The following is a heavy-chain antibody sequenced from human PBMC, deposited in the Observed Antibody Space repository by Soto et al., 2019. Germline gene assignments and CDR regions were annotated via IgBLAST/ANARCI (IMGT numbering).Heavy chain of an antibody. CDR3: ARGAFCGGAPGCRDMDV. Sequence: QIQLVQSGGEVKKPGASVKVSCKSSGYNFISHSITWVRQAPGQGLEWMGRISAYNGNTNHAQKFQGRLTMTTDKSTSTAYMELRSLRSDDTAVYYCARGAFCGGAPGCRDMDVWGQGTTVTVSS. CDR1: GYNFISHS. D-gene: IGHD2-21*01. CDR2: ISAYNGNT. V-gene: IGHV1-18*01. J-gene: IGHJ6*02.